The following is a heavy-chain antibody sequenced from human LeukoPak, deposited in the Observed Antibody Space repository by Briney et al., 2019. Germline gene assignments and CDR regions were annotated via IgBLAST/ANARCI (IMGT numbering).Heavy chain of an antibody. D-gene: IGHD3-22*01. CDR1: GGSIGGSY. V-gene: IGHV4-59*01. CDR3: ARDSSGYNLFDP. J-gene: IGHJ5*02. Sequence: SETLSLTCTVSGGSIGGSYWNWIRQPPGKGLEWIGYVYYNGNTNYNPSLKSRVTISRDTSKNQFSLKLNSVTAADTAVYYCARDSSGYNLFDPWGQGTLVTVSA. CDR2: VYYNGNT.